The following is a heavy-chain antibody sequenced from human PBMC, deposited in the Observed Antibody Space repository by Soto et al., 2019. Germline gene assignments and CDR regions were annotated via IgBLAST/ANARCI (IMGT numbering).Heavy chain of an antibody. D-gene: IGHD5-18*01. Sequence: QLQLQESGPGLVKPSETLSLTCTVSGGSISSSSYYWGWIRQPPGKGLEWIGTIYYSGDTYYNPSLKSRVNISVDTSKNQFPLKLSSVTAADTAVYYCARHSGPNIQLWVYFDYWGQGTLVTVSS. V-gene: IGHV4-39*01. CDR3: ARHSGPNIQLWVYFDY. CDR1: GGSISSSSYY. CDR2: IYYSGDT. J-gene: IGHJ4*02.